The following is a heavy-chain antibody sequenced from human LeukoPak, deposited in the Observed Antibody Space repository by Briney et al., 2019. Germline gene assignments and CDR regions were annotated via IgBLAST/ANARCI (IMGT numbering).Heavy chain of an antibody. Sequence: SETLSLTCAVYGGSFSGYYWNWIRQPPGKGLEWIGEINHSGSTNYNPSLKSRVTISVDTSKNQFSLKLSSVTAADTAVYYYARGRSPMVRGVIGYWGQGTLVTVSS. CDR1: GGSFSGYY. CDR3: ARGRSPMVRGVIGY. J-gene: IGHJ4*02. D-gene: IGHD3-10*01. V-gene: IGHV4-34*01. CDR2: INHSGST.